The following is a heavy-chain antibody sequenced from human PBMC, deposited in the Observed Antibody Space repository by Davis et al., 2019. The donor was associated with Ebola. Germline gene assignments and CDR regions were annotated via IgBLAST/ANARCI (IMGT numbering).Heavy chain of an antibody. Sequence: PGGSLRLSCAASGFTFSSYWMHWVRQAPGKGLVWVSRINSDGSSTSYADSVKGRFTISRDNAKNTLYLQMNSLRAEDTAVYYCARGEYSSGWASFDYWGQGTLVTVSS. CDR3: ARGEYSSGWASFDY. CDR1: GFTFSSYW. J-gene: IGHJ4*02. V-gene: IGHV3-74*01. CDR2: INSDGSST. D-gene: IGHD6-19*01.